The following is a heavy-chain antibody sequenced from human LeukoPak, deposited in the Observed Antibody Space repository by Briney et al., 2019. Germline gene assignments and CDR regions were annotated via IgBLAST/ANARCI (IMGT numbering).Heavy chain of an antibody. D-gene: IGHD5-12*01. CDR1: GGSISSGGYS. V-gene: IGHV4-30-2*01. Sequence: SQTLSLDCAVSGGSISSGGYSWSWIRQPPGKGLEWIGYIYHSGSTYYNPSLKSRVTISVDRSKNQFSLKLSSVTAADTAVYYCARSVEMATIRYFDYWGQGTLVTVSS. J-gene: IGHJ4*02. CDR3: ARSVEMATIRYFDY. CDR2: IYHSGST.